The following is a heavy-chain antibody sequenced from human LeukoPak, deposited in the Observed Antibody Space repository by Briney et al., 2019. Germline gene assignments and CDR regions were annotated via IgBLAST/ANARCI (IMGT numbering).Heavy chain of an antibody. V-gene: IGHV4-59*01. D-gene: IGHD1-26*01. CDR1: GGVISSYY. CDR2: IYYSGST. Sequence: SETLSLTVSVAGGVISSYYWGWIRQPPGKGLEWIGYIYYSGSTNYNPSLKSRVTISVDTSENQLSLKLSSVTAADTAVYYCARQNPSVGGQGIDFWGQGILVTVFS. J-gene: IGHJ4*02. CDR3: ARQNPSVGGQGIDF.